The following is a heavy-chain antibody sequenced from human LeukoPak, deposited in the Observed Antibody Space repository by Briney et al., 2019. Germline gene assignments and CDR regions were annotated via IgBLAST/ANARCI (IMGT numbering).Heavy chain of an antibody. CDR1: GFTFSGSW. Sequence: GGSLRLSCAASGFTFSGSWMHWVRQAPGKGLVWVSRINSDGSSTSYADSVKGRFTISRDNAKNTLYLQMNSLRAEDTAVYYCARAQNGVWDYWGQGTLVTVFS. CDR3: ARAQNGVWDY. J-gene: IGHJ4*02. CDR2: INSDGSST. V-gene: IGHV3-74*01. D-gene: IGHD2-8*01.